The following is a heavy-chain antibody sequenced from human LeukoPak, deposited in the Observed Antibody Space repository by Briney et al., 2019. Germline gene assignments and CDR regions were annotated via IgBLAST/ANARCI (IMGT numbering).Heavy chain of an antibody. J-gene: IGHJ3*02. CDR3: ARDFYGDWAFDI. D-gene: IGHD4-17*01. Sequence: GGSLRLSCAASGFTFTTYNMNWVRQAPGKGLEWVSYISSSSGTIYYADSVKGRFTISRDNAKNSLYLQMNGLRDEDTAVYYCARDFYGDWAFDIWGQGTMVTVSS. CDR1: GFTFTTYN. V-gene: IGHV3-48*02. CDR2: ISSSSGTI.